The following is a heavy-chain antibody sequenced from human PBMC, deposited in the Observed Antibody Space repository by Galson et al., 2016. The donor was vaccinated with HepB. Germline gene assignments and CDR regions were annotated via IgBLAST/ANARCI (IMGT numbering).Heavy chain of an antibody. J-gene: IGHJ3*02. Sequence: SLRLSCAASGFTFNDYWMHWVRQAPGRGLDWVSRINNDGSSSNYADSVKGRFTISRDNAKNTLYLQMNSLRAEDTTVYYCVRDMYGSYFAFDIWGQGTMVTVSS. CDR2: INNDGSSS. CDR1: GFTFNDYW. V-gene: IGHV3-74*01. CDR3: VRDMYGSYFAFDI. D-gene: IGHD1-26*01.